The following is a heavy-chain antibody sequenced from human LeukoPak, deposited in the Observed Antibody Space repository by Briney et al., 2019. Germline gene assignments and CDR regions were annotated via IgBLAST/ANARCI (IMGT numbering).Heavy chain of an antibody. Sequence: GESLRISCKGSGYSFTSYWISWVRQMPGKGLEWMGIIYPGDSDARYSPSFQGQVTISADKSISTAYLQWSSLKASDTAMYYCARHGDSSGWYRTRENYCGMDVWGQGTTVTDSS. V-gene: IGHV5-51*01. D-gene: IGHD6-19*01. J-gene: IGHJ6*02. CDR2: IYPGDSDA. CDR3: ARHGDSSGWYRTRENYCGMDV. CDR1: GYSFTSYW.